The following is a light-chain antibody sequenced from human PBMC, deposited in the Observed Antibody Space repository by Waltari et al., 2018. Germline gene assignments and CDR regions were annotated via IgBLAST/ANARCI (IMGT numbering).Light chain of an antibody. CDR1: QSISSSY. Sequence: EIVLTQSPGTLSLPPGERATLSCRASQSISSSYLAWFRQKPGQAPRLLIYGASNRATGIPDRFSGSGSGTDFTLTISRLEPEDFAVYYCQQYGHSLWSFGQGTRVEIK. CDR2: GAS. V-gene: IGKV3-20*01. CDR3: QQYGHSLWS. J-gene: IGKJ1*01.